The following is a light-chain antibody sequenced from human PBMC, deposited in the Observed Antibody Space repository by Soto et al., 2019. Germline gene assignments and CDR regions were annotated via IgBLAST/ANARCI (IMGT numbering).Light chain of an antibody. CDR3: ALYMGSVTVV. Sequence: QTVVTQDSSFAGSPGGTFILTSGLTSGSVSTSYYHSWYQQSPGRAPRTLIYNTTTRSSGVPDRLSGSILGNKAALTITGAQSDDEADYLWALYMGSVTVVFGGGTTVTVL. V-gene: IGLV8-61*01. J-gene: IGLJ2*01. CDR1: SGSVSTSYY. CDR2: NTT.